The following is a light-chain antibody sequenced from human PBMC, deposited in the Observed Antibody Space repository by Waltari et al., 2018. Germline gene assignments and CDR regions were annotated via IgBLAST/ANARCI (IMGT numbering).Light chain of an antibody. CDR1: QDISSW. J-gene: IGKJ4*01. Sequence: DIQMTQSPCSVSASLGDRVTITCRPRQDISSWLAWYQQKPGKAPKLLIYAASSLQGGVPSRFSGSGSGTDFTLTISSLQPEDFATYYCQQANSLPLTFGGGTKVEIK. CDR2: AAS. CDR3: QQANSLPLT. V-gene: IGKV1D-12*01.